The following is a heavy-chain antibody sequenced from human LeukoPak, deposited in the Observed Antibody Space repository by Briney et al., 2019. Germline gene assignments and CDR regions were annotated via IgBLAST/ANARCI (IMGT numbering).Heavy chain of an antibody. V-gene: IGHV4-34*01. CDR3: ARVNWNTQSWYFDL. Sequence: PSETLSLTCAVYGGSFSGYYWSWIRQPPGKGLEWIGEINHSGSTNYNPSLKSRVTVSVDASKNQFSLKLSSVTAADTAVYYCARVNWNTQSWYFDLWGRGTLVTVSS. CDR1: GGSFSGYY. CDR2: INHSGST. D-gene: IGHD1/OR15-1a*01. J-gene: IGHJ2*01.